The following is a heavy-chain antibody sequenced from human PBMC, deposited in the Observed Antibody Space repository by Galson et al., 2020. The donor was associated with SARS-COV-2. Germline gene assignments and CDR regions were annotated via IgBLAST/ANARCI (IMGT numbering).Heavy chain of an antibody. CDR1: GGSISSGGYY. Sequence: SETLSLTCTVSGGSISSGGYYWSWIRQHPGKGLEWIGYIYYSGSTYYNPSLKSRVTISVDTSKNQFSLKLSSVTAADTAVYYCARAYRGYSYGYLDYWGQGTLVTVSS. CDR3: ARAYRGYSYGYLDY. J-gene: IGHJ4*02. D-gene: IGHD5-18*01. V-gene: IGHV4-31*03. CDR2: IYYSGST.